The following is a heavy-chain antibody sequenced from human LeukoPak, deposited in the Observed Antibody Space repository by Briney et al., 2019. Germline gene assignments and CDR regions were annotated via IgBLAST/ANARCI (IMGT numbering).Heavy chain of an antibody. D-gene: IGHD1/OR15-1a*01. V-gene: IGHV4-34*01. J-gene: IGHJ4*02. Sequence: SDTLSLTCAVYGASFGRYSWSWIRQSPEKGLEWIGEINYSGYTEYNPSLKSRVTMSVDTSKNQFSLNLTSVTAADTAVYYCARVGNTPAKFDYWGQGTQVTVSS. CDR3: ARVGNTPAKFDY. CDR2: INYSGYT. CDR1: GASFGRYS.